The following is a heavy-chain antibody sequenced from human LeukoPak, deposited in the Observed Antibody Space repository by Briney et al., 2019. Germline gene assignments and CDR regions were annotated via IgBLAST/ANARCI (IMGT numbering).Heavy chain of an antibody. V-gene: IGHV3-21*01. CDR2: ISGSSTYI. D-gene: IGHD3/OR15-3a*01. J-gene: IGHJ4*02. CDR1: GFTFRTYS. Sequence: GGSLRLSCADSGFTFRTYSMNWVRQAPGKGLEWVSSISGSSTYIFYADSVKGRFTISRDNAKNPLYLQMNSLRVEDTAVYYCARVKGTERDYWGQGTLVTVSS. CDR3: ARVKGTERDY.